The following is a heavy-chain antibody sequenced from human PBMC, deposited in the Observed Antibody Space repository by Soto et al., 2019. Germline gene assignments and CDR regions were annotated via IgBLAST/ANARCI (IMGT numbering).Heavy chain of an antibody. V-gene: IGHV4-4*02. CDR2: IYHSGST. D-gene: IGHD3-3*01. CDR1: GGSISSSNW. Sequence: QVQLQESGPGLVKPSGTLSLTCAVSGGSISSSNWWSWVRQPPGKGLEWIGEIYHSGSTNYNPSLXSXXTISVDKSKNQFSLKLSSVTAADTAVYYCARDGDTIFGVVEWGQGTLVTVSS. J-gene: IGHJ4*02. CDR3: ARDGDTIFGVVE.